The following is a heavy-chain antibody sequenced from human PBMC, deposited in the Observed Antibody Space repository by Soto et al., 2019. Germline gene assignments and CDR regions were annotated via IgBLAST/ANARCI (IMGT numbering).Heavy chain of an antibody. CDR1: GFTFSDYY. CDR3: ARDPTYCISTSCEYYGMDV. J-gene: IGHJ6*02. D-gene: IGHD2-2*01. V-gene: IGHV3-11*01. Sequence: PGGSLRLSCAASGFTFSDYYMSWIRQAPGKGLEWVSYISSSGSTIYYADSVKGRFTISRDNAKNSLYLQMNSLRAEDTAVYYCARDPTYCISTSCEYYGMDVWGQGTTVTVSS. CDR2: ISSSGSTI.